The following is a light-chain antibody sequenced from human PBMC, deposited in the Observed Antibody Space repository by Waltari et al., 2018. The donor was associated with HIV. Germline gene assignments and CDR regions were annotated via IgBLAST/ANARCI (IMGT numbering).Light chain of an antibody. CDR3: AAWDDSVSGWA. CDR2: SNN. Sequence: QSVLTQAPSASGTPGQRVTLSCSGTGSNVGVNFVSWYQQLPGMAPKLLIYSNNERPSRVPDRVSGSKSGTAASLAIRGLRSEDEAVYFCAAWDDSVSGWAFGEGTKVTVL. CDR1: GSNVGVNF. J-gene: IGLJ2*01. V-gene: IGLV1-47*01.